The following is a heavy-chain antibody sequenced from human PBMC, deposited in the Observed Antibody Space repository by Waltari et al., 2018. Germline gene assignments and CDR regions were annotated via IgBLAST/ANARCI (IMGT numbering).Heavy chain of an antibody. Sequence: VQLVESGGGVVQPGGSLRLSCAASGFTFSSYGMHWVRQAPGKGLEWVAFIRYDGSNKYYADSVKGRFTISGDNAKNSLYLQMNSLRAEDTAVYYCARALRGYSGSQASVYWGQGTLVTVSS. J-gene: IGHJ4*02. D-gene: IGHD1-26*01. CDR2: IRYDGSNK. V-gene: IGHV3-30*02. CDR1: GFTFSSYG. CDR3: ARALRGYSGSQASVY.